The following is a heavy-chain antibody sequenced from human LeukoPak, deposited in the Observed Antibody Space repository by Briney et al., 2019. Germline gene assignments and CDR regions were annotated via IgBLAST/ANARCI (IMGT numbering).Heavy chain of an antibody. J-gene: IGHJ4*02. CDR3: ARGSIVGATFDYFDY. V-gene: IGHV1-2*02. D-gene: IGHD1-26*01. Sequence: ASVKVSCKGSGYSFAGYYIHWVRQAPGQGIEWMGWINPNRGGTNYAQRFLGRVTMTRDTSISTAYMDLSRLRSDDTAVYYCARGSIVGATFDYFDYWGQGTLVTVSS. CDR2: INPNRGGT. CDR1: GYSFAGYY.